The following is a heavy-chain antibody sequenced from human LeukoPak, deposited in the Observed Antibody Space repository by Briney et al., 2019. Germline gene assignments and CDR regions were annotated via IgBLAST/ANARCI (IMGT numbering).Heavy chain of an antibody. CDR1: GFAFTKAW. D-gene: IGHD1-1*01. CDR3: TTNAAVGTWEILDY. V-gene: IGHV3-15*01. Sequence: GGSLRLSCAASGFAFTKAWMSWVRQAPGKGLEWVGRIKSKTNGETTDYAAPVRGRFTISRDDSKNTVYLQMNSLKTEDTALYYCTTNAAVGTWEILDYWGQGTLVTVSS. CDR2: IKSKTNGETT. J-gene: IGHJ4*02.